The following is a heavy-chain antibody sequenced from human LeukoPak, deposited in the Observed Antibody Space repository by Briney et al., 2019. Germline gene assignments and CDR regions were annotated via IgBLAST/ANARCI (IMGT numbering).Heavy chain of an antibody. V-gene: IGHV1-18*01. CDR2: ISAYNGNT. CDR3: ARASINQLLPDKYYYYYMDV. Sequence: ASVKVSCKASGYTFIRNGISWVRQAPGQGLEWMGWISAYNGNTNYAQKLQGRVTMTTDTSTSTAYMELRSLRSDDTAVYYCARASINQLLPDKYYYYYMDVWGKGTTVTISS. CDR1: GYTFIRNG. J-gene: IGHJ6*03. D-gene: IGHD2-2*01.